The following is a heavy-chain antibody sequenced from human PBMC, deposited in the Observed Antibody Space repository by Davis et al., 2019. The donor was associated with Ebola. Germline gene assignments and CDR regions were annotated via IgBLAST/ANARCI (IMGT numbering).Heavy chain of an antibody. D-gene: IGHD4-23*01. CDR2: IRSKAYGGTT. CDR1: GFTFSSYA. V-gene: IGHV3-49*04. J-gene: IGHJ4*02. Sequence: GESLKISCAASGFTFSSYAMSWVRQAPGKGLEWVGFIRSKAYGGTTEYAASVKGRFTISRDDSKSIAYLQMNSLKTEDTAVYYCTTAVVTPGGYFDYWGQGTLVTVSS. CDR3: TTAVVTPGGYFDY.